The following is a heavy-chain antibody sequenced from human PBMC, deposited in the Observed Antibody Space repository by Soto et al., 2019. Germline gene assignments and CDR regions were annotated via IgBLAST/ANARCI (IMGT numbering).Heavy chain of an antibody. CDR1: GGSVSSGSYY. CDR3: ASYYYDSRGYYTSQHY. D-gene: IGHD3-22*01. CDR2: IYYSGST. V-gene: IGHV4-61*01. J-gene: IGHJ4*02. Sequence: SETLSLTCTVSGGSVSSGSYYWSWIRQPPGKGLEWIGYIYYSGSTDYNPSLMSRVTISVDTSKNQFSLKLSSVTAADTAVYYCASYYYDSRGYYTSQHYWGQGTLVTVSS.